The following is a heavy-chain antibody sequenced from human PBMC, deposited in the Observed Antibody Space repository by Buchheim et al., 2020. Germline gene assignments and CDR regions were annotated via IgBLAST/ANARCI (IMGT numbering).Heavy chain of an antibody. CDR2: INSDGSSV. J-gene: IGHJ6*02. CDR3: ARGGDDYGDYYGLDV. CDR1: GFIFSSNW. D-gene: IGHD4-17*01. V-gene: IGHV3-74*01. Sequence: EVQLVESGEGLVQPGGSLRLSCAASGFIFSSNWMHWVRQAPGKGLVWVSRINSDGSSVFYADSVKGRFTISRDNAKNTLYLQMNSLRAEDTAVYYCARGGDDYGDYYGLDVWGQGTT.